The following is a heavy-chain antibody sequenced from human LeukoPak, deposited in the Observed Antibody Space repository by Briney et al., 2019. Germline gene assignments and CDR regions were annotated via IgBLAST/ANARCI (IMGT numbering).Heavy chain of an antibody. V-gene: IGHV4-59*01. CDR1: GGSISSYY. CDR3: ARVLGDSSGYYYYFDY. CDR2: IYYSGST. D-gene: IGHD3-22*01. Sequence: PSETLSLTCTVSGGSISSYYWSWIRQPPGKGLEWIGYIYYSGSTNYNPSLKSRVTISVDTSKNQFSLKLSSVTAADTAVYYCARVLGDSSGYYYYFDYWGQGTLVTVSS. J-gene: IGHJ4*02.